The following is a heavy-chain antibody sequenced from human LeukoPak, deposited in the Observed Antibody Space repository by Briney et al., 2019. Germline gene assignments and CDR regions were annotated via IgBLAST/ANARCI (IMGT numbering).Heavy chain of an antibody. V-gene: IGHV4-30-4*01. D-gene: IGHD4-17*01. CDR2: IHYSGST. J-gene: IGHJ5*02. CDR3: VRGRGTAVTTGNWFDP. CDR1: GGSISSGNYY. Sequence: SETLSLTCTVSGGSISSGNYYWNWLRQPPGKGLECIGYIHYSGSTYYNPSLKSRVTISVDTSKNQFSLKLSSVTAADTAVYYCVRGRGTAVTTGNWFDPWGQGTLVTVSS.